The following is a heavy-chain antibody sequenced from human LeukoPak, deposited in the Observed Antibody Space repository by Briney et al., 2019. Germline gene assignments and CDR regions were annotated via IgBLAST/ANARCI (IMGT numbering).Heavy chain of an antibody. V-gene: IGHV3-21*01. CDR3: ARGSPAAGGKGAVHI. CDR2: ISSSSTYI. CDR1: GFTFTTYS. J-gene: IGHJ3*02. Sequence: PGGSLRLSCAASGFTFTTYSMNWVRQSPGKGLEWVSSISSSSTYIYYADSVKGRFTISRDNAKNSLYLQLNSLRAEDTAVYYCARGSPAAGGKGAVHIWGQGTPVTVSS. D-gene: IGHD6-13*01.